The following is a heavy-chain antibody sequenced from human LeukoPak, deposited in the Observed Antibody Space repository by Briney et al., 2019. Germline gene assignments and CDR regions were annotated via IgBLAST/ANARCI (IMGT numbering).Heavy chain of an antibody. CDR3: AKDAPYID. CDR1: GFIFSNAW. Sequence: PGGSLRLSCAASGFIFSNAWMSWVRQAPGKGLEWVGRIKSKTDGGTTDYAAPVKGRFTISRDDSKNTLYLQMNSLRAEDTAVYYCAKDAPYIDWGQGTLVTVSS. J-gene: IGHJ4*02. D-gene: IGHD5-12*01. CDR2: IKSKTDGGTT. V-gene: IGHV3-15*01.